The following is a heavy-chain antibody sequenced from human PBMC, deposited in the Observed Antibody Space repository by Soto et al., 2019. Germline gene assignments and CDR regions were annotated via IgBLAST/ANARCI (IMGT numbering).Heavy chain of an antibody. V-gene: IGHV3-23*01. Sequence: GGSLRLSCAASGFTFSSYAMSWVRQAPGKGLEWVSAISGSGGSTYYADSVKGRFTISRDNSKNTLYLQMNSLRAEDTAVYYCAKDAEDIVVVVAATPGSLDYWGQGTLVTVSS. CDR3: AKDAEDIVVVVAATPGSLDY. CDR1: GFTFSSYA. J-gene: IGHJ4*02. CDR2: ISGSGGST. D-gene: IGHD2-15*01.